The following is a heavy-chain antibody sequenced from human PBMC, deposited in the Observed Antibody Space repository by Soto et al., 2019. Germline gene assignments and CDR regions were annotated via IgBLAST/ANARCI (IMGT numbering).Heavy chain of an antibody. D-gene: IGHD5-12*01. V-gene: IGHV4-30-4*01. Sequence: PSETLSLTCTVSGYSISSVYNYWSWIRQPPGEGLEWIGFISYSGTTSYSPSLKSRLAISLDTSKNQFSLSLTSVTAADTAVYYCARGRGYSYGLDPWGQGTLVTVSS. CDR3: ARGRGYSYGLDP. CDR1: GYSISSVYNY. CDR2: ISYSGTT. J-gene: IGHJ5*02.